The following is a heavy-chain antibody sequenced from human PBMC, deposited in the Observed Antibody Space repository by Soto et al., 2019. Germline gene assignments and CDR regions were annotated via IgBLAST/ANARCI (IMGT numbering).Heavy chain of an antibody. J-gene: IGHJ2*01. Sequence: QITLKESGPTLVEPTQTLTLTCTFSGFSLSTSGVAVGWIRQPPGKALEWLALIYWDDDKRYSPSLKNRLTITNDTSKNQVVLTMTNMDPVDTATYYCAHRPTGWYFDLWGRGTLVTVSS. V-gene: IGHV2-5*02. CDR3: AHRPTGWYFDL. CDR1: GFSLSTSGVA. CDR2: IYWDDDK.